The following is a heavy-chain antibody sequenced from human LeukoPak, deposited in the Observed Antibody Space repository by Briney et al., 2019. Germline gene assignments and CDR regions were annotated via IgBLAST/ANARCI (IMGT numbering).Heavy chain of an antibody. V-gene: IGHV3-21*01. CDR1: GFTFSSYS. Sequence: GGSLRLSCAASGFTFSSYSMNWVRQAPGKGLEWVSSISSSSSYIYYADSVKGRFTISRDNAKNSLYLQMNSLRAEDTAVYYCARAARDSSDIVLMVYAVDAFDIWGQGTMVTVSS. CDR3: ARAARDSSDIVLMVYAVDAFDI. CDR2: ISSSSSYI. J-gene: IGHJ3*02. D-gene: IGHD2-8*01.